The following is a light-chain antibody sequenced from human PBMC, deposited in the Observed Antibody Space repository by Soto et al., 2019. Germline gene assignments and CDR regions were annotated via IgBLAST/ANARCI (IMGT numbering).Light chain of an antibody. J-gene: IGKJ3*01. V-gene: IGKV1-5*03. CDR2: KAS. CDR1: QSISSW. CDR3: QQYNSYSFT. Sequence: DIQMTQSPSTLSASVGDRVTITCRASQSISSWLAWYQQKPGKAPKILIYKASSLESGVPSRFSGSGSGTAFTLTISSLQPDDFATYYCQQYNSYSFTFGPGTKVDIK.